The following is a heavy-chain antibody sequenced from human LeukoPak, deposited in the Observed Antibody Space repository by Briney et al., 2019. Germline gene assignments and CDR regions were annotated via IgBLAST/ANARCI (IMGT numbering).Heavy chain of an antibody. CDR1: GFTFNKYT. J-gene: IGHJ4*02. Sequence: GGSLRLSCAASGFTFNKYTMNWVRQAPGKGLEWVSSISTSSSYIYYADSVKGRFTISRDNAKNSLYLQMNSLRAEDTAVYYCAGNYYFGTYFDYWGQGTLVTVSS. CDR2: ISTSSSYI. CDR3: AGNYYFGTYFDY. D-gene: IGHD3-3*01. V-gene: IGHV3-21*01.